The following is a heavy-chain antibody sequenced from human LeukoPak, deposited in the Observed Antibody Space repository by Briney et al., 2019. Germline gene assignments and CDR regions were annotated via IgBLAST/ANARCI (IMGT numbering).Heavy chain of an antibody. J-gene: IGHJ4*02. D-gene: IGHD2-21*01. Sequence: GGSLRLSCAASGFTFSNYWMSWVRLAPGKGLEWVANIKQDGSEKYYVDSVEGRFTISRDNAKNLLSLQMNSLRAEDTAVYHCARVFIVGSRSVFDFWGQGPLVTVSS. V-gene: IGHV3-7*01. CDR1: GFTFSNYW. CDR2: IKQDGSEK. CDR3: ARVFIVGSRSVFDF.